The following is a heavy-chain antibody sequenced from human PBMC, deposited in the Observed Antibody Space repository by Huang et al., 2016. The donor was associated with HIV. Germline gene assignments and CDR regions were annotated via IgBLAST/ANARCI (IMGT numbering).Heavy chain of an antibody. J-gene: IGHJ6*03. D-gene: IGHD3-10*01. CDR3: AGGRFGETYYYYMDV. V-gene: IGHV1-8*01. CDR2: LNPNSGST. Sequence: QVQLVQSGAEVKKPGASVKVSCKASGYIFTSHDITWVQQASGQGLECMEWLNPNSGSTGYALRFQGRLTLTRNVSTRTAYLEVSGLTSEDTAVYYCAGGRFGETYYYYMDVWGRGTTVTVS. CDR1: GYIFTSHD.